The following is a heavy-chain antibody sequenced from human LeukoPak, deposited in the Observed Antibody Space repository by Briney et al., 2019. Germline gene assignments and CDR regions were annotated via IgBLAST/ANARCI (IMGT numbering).Heavy chain of an antibody. V-gene: IGHV1-58*02. J-gene: IGHJ4*02. Sequence: SVKVSCKASGFTFTSSAMQWVRQARGQRLEWIGWIVVGSGNTNYAQKFRERVTITRDMSTSTAYMELSSLRSEDTAVYYCAAIDPVAGTLGYWGQGTLVTVSS. CDR2: IVVGSGNT. CDR1: GFTFTSSA. D-gene: IGHD6-19*01. CDR3: AAIDPVAGTLGY.